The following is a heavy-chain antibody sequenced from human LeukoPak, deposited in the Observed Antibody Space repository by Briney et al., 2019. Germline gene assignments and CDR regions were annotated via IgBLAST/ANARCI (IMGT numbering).Heavy chain of an antibody. V-gene: IGHV3-7*01. CDR2: IKQDGSEK. Sequence: GGSLRLSCVASGFTFSDYYMSWVRQPPGKGLEWVADIKQDGSEKYYVDSVKGRFTISRDNAKNSLFLQMNSLRAEDTAVYYCAREVTPYYWGQGTLVTVSS. J-gene: IGHJ4*02. CDR3: AREVTPYY. D-gene: IGHD4-23*01. CDR1: GFTFSDYY.